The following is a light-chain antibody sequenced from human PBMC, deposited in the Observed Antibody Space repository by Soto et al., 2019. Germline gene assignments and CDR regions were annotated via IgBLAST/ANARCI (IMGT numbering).Light chain of an antibody. CDR1: QSVSSNS. CDR3: QLYGTSPGFT. Sequence: EIVLTQSPGTLSLSPGERATLSCRASQSVSSNSLAWYQQKPGQAPRLRIYGASSRATGIPDRFSGSGSGTDFALTISRLEPEDFAVYYCQLYGTSPGFTFGPGTKVDIK. CDR2: GAS. J-gene: IGKJ3*01. V-gene: IGKV3-20*01.